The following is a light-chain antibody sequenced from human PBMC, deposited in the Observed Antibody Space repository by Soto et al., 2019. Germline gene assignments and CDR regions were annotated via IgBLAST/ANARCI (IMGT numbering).Light chain of an antibody. CDR3: QQYGSSGT. CDR1: QSVSSSY. V-gene: IGKV3-20*01. J-gene: IGKJ1*01. Sequence: EIGFTQSPGTLSLSPGEGATLSCRASQSVSSSYLAWYQQKPGQAPRLLIYGASSRATGIPDRFSGSGSGTDFTLTINRLEPEDSAVYYCQQYGSSGTFGQGTKVDIK. CDR2: GAS.